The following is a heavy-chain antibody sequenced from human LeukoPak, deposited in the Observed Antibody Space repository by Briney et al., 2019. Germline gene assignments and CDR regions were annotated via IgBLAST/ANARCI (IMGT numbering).Heavy chain of an antibody. J-gene: IGHJ4*02. CDR2: ISYDGSNK. V-gene: IGHV3-30*03. CDR3: ASDGLYCSGGSCYPSMFDY. D-gene: IGHD2-15*01. Sequence: GGSLRLSCAASGFTFSSYWMSWVRQAPGKGLEWVAVISYDGSNKYYADSVKGRFTISRDNSKNTLYLQMNSLRAEDTAVYYCASDGLYCSGGSCYPSMFDYWGQGTLVTVSS. CDR1: GFTFSSYW.